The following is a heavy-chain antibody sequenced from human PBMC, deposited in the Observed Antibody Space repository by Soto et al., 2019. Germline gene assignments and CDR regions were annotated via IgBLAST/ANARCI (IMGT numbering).Heavy chain of an antibody. CDR2: IYYSGST. CDR3: ARTSDTVTRYFDY. V-gene: IGHV4-31*03. Sequence: SETLSLTCTVSGCSISSGGYYWSWIRQHPGKGLEWIGYIYYSGSTYYNPSLKSRVTISVDTSKNQFSLKLSSVTAADTAVYYCARTSDTVTRYFDYWGQGTLVTVSS. CDR1: GCSISSGGYY. D-gene: IGHD4-4*01. J-gene: IGHJ4*02.